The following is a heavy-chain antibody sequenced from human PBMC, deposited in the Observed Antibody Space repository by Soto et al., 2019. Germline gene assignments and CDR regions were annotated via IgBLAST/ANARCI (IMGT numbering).Heavy chain of an antibody. Sequence: SETLSLTCTVSGCSISSYYWSWIRQPPGKGLEWIGYIYYSGSTNYNPSLKSRVTISVDTSKNQFSLKLSSVTAADTAAYYCARHVSYCSGGSCYLDYYYYMDVWGKGTTVTVSS. CDR1: GCSISSYY. D-gene: IGHD2-15*01. J-gene: IGHJ6*03. CDR2: IYYSGST. V-gene: IGHV4-59*08. CDR3: ARHVSYCSGGSCYLDYYYYMDV.